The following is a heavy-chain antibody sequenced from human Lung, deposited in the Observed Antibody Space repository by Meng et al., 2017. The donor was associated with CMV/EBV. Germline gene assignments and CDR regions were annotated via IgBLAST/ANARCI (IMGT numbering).Heavy chain of an antibody. Sequence: GESLKISCVASGFTVSQNYMTWVRQAPGKGLEWVSVIYSGGSTHYADSVKGRFTLSRDSSKNTLYLQMNSLRVEDTAVYYCTRGTMTHQEYWGQGTLVTVLL. V-gene: IGHV3-53*01. J-gene: IGHJ4*02. CDR3: TRGTMTHQEY. CDR1: GFTVSQNY. CDR2: IYSGGST. D-gene: IGHD1-1*01.